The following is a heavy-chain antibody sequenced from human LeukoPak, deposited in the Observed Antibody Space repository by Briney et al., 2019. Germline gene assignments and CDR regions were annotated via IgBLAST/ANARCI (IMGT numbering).Heavy chain of an antibody. CDR1: GGSISDNDYS. Sequence: PSETLSLTCNVSGGSISDNDYSWDWIRQPPGKGLEWMGCIHYSGTTYSNPSLKSRISISVDTSKSQFSLKLSSVTAADTAVYYCARAYDGGDGYDWGQGTLVTVSS. J-gene: IGHJ4*02. CDR3: ARAYDGGDGYD. CDR2: IHYSGTT. D-gene: IGHD5-24*01. V-gene: IGHV4-39*01.